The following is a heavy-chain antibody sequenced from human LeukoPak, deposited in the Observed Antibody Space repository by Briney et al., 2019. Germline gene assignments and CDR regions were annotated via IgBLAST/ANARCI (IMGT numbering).Heavy chain of an antibody. CDR2: ISAYNSYK. V-gene: IGHV1-18*04. Sequence: ASVKVSCKASGYTFTSYGISWVRQAPGQGLEWVAWISAYNSYKNSAEKFQGRVTMTIDTSTSTAYMELRSLKSDDTAVYYCVRHIKPAGPWDGMDVWGQGTTVIVSS. CDR1: GYTFTSYG. D-gene: IGHD1-26*01. J-gene: IGHJ6*02. CDR3: VRHIKPAGPWDGMDV.